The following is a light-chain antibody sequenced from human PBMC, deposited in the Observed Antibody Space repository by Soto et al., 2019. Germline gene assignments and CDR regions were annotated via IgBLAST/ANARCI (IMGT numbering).Light chain of an antibody. CDR1: QSVSNNY. J-gene: IGKJ1*01. CDR3: QQYGTPGT. Sequence: EIVLTQSPGTLSLSPGERATLSCRASQSVSNNYLAWYQQKPGQAPRLLIYGASNTATGTPNRFSGSGSGTDFTLTISRLEPEDFAVYYCQQYGTPGTFGQGTQVDIK. CDR2: GAS. V-gene: IGKV3-20*01.